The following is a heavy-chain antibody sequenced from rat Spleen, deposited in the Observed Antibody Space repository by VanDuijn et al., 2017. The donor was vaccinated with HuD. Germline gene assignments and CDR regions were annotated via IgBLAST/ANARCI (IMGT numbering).Heavy chain of an antibody. CDR2: ISYDGGRI. D-gene: IGHD1-4*01. V-gene: IGHV5-29*01. CDR3: ARRVTWESRFDY. J-gene: IGHJ2*01. Sequence: EVQLVESDGGLVQPGRSLKLSCAASGFTFSDYYMAWVRQAPTKGLEWVATISYDGGRIFYRDSVKGRFTISRDNAKSSLYLQMEGLRSEDTATYYCARRVTWESRFDYGGQGVMVTVSS. CDR1: GFTFSDYY.